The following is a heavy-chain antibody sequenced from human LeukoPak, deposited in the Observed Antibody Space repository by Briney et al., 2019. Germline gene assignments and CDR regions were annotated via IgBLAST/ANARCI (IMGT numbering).Heavy chain of an antibody. J-gene: IGHJ4*02. V-gene: IGHV3-53*01. CDR2: IYSSGST. CDR1: GFTVSSNY. D-gene: IGHD1-26*01. Sequence: EGSLRLSCAASGFTVSSNYMSWVRQAPGKGLEWVSVIYSSGSTYYADSVKGRFTISRDNSKNTLYLQMNSLRAEDTAVYYCARTHSGSYLSFDYWGQGTLVTVSS. CDR3: ARTHSGSYLSFDY.